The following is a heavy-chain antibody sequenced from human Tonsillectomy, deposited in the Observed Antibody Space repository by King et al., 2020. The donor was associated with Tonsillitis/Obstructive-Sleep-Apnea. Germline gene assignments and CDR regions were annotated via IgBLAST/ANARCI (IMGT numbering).Heavy chain of an antibody. CDR1: GYRFTNYW. J-gene: IGHJ4*01. V-gene: IGHV5-51*01. CDR3: ARQGVAVAGEDYFXY. D-gene: IGHD6-19*01. CDR2: IXPGDSDT. Sequence: QLVQSGAEVKKPGESLKISCKGSGYRFTNYWIGWVRQMPGKGLEWMGVIXPGDSDTRYSPSFQXQATISADKSISTAYLQWNSLKASDTAMYYCARQGVAVAGEDYFXYWGXXXLVTVSS.